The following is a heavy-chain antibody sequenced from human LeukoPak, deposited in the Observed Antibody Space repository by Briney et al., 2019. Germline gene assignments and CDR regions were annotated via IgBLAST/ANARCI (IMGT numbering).Heavy chain of an antibody. J-gene: IGHJ4*02. CDR1: GFTFSNYE. Sequence: QPGGSLRLSCAASGFTFSNYEMNWVRQAPGKGLEWVANIKPDGSEKYYVDSVKGRFTISRDNAKNSLYLQMTSLRAEDTAVYYCARGSGDYSGQGTLVTVSS. CDR3: ARGSGDY. CDR2: IKPDGSEK. V-gene: IGHV3-7*04.